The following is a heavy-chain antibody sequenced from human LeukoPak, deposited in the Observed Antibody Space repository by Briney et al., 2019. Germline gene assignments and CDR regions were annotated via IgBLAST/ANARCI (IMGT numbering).Heavy chain of an antibody. J-gene: IGHJ3*02. V-gene: IGHV1-69*04. Sequence: GSSVKVSCKASGGTFSSYAISWVRQAPGQGLEWMGRIIPILGIANYAQKFQGRVTITADKSTSTAYMELSSLRSEDTAVYYCAAGRGHSGYDWYDAFDIWGQGTMVTVSS. D-gene: IGHD5-12*01. CDR3: AAGRGHSGYDWYDAFDI. CDR2: IIPILGIA. CDR1: GGTFSSYA.